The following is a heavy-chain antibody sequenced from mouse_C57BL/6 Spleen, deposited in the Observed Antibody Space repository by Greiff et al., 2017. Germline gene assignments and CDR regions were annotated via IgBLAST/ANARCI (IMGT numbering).Heavy chain of an antibody. Sequence: VKLMESGPELVKPGASVKISCKASGYAFSSSWMNWVKQRPGKGLEWIGRIYPGDGDTNYNGKFKGKATLTADKSSSTAYMQLSSLTSEDSAVYFCAEGVYYGSSYGYFDVWGTGTTVTVSS. CDR2: IYPGDGDT. D-gene: IGHD1-1*01. CDR3: AEGVYYGSSYGYFDV. J-gene: IGHJ1*03. V-gene: IGHV1-82*01. CDR1: GYAFSSSW.